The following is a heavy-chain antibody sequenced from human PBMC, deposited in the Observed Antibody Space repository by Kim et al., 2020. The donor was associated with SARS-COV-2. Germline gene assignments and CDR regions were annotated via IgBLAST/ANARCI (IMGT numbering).Heavy chain of an antibody. CDR3: VRQLGNPTDF. CDR1: GFTFTTYS. J-gene: IGHJ4*02. Sequence: GGSLRLSCAASGFTFTTYSMNWVRQAPGKGLEWVSSISSSSGNIYYADSLKGRFTISRDNAKNSLYLQMNSLTAEDTAVYYCVRQLGNPTDFWGQGTLVT. V-gene: IGHV3-21*06. CDR2: ISSSSGNI. D-gene: IGHD1-1*01.